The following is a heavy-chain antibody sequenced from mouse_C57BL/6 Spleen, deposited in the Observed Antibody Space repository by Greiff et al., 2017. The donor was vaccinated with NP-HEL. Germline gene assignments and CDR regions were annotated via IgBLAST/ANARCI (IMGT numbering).Heavy chain of an antibody. CDR3: ARSGDYYGSSFFDY. Sequence: QVQLKQSGAELVKPGASVKISCKASGYAFSSYWMNWVKQRPGKGLEWIGQIYPGDGDTTYNGKFKGKATLTADKSSSTAYMQLSSLTSEDSAVYFCARSGDYYGSSFFDYWGQGTTLTVSS. CDR2: IYPGDGDT. D-gene: IGHD1-1*01. CDR1: GYAFSSYW. J-gene: IGHJ2*01. V-gene: IGHV1-80*01.